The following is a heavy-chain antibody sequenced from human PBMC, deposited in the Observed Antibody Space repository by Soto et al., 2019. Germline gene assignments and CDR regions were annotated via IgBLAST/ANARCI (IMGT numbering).Heavy chain of an antibody. CDR2: FDPEDGET. CDR3: ANATRYCSGGSCYYY. V-gene: IGHV1-24*01. D-gene: IGHD2-15*01. J-gene: IGHJ4*02. Sequence: ASLKVSCKVSGYTLTELSMHWVRQAPGKGLEWMGGFDPEDGETIYAQKFQGRVTMTEDTSTDTAYMELSSLRSEDTAVYYCANATRYCSGGSCYYYWGQGTLVTVSS. CDR1: GYTLTELS.